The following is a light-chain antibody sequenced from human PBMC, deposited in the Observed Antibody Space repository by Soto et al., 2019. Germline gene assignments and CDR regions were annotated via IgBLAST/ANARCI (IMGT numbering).Light chain of an antibody. Sequence: QSVLTQPPSVSGAPGQRVTISCTGSSSNIGAGYDVHWYQQRPGTAPKLLIFGNTNRPSGVPDRFSGSKSGTSASLAITGLQAEDEGDYYCSSYTSSVTLEFGGGTKVTVL. CDR3: SSYTSSVTLE. J-gene: IGLJ3*02. CDR2: GNT. CDR1: SSNIGAGYD. V-gene: IGLV1-40*01.